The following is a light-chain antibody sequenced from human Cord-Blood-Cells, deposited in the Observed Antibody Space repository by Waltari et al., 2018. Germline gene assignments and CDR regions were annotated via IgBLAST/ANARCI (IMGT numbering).Light chain of an antibody. Sequence: QSALTQPASVSGSPGQSITISCTGTSIDVGGYNYVSWYQQHPVKAPKLMIYDVSNRPSGVSNRFSGSKSGNTASLTISGLQAEDEADYYCSSYTSSSTVVFGGGTKLTVL. CDR2: DVS. V-gene: IGLV2-14*01. CDR3: SSYTSSSTVV. CDR1: SIDVGGYNY. J-gene: IGLJ2*01.